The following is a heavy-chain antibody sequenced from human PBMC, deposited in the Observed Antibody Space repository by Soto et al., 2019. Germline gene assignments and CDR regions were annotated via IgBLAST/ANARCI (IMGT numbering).Heavy chain of an antibody. CDR2: INSDSGGT. D-gene: IGHD2-2*01. CDR3: ARPFCCSNSCHGWFAP. J-gene: IGHJ5*02. V-gene: IGHV1-2*02. CDR1: GYTFTDYY. Sequence: QVQLVQSGAEVKEPGASVKVSCKTSGYTFTDYYIYWVRQAPGQGLEWMGWINSDSGGTYYAQNFQGRVTMTRDTSISTAYVELTRLTPDDTAVYYCARPFCCSNSCHGWFAPWGQGTLVTVSS.